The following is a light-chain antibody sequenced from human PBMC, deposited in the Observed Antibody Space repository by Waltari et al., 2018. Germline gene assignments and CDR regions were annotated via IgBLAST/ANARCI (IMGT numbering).Light chain of an antibody. Sequence: EIVMTQSPATLSGSPGERATLSCRASQSVRNNLVWYQQKPGQAPRLLIYGASTRVTGIPARFSGSGSGTEFTLTISSLQSEDFAFYYCQQYNNWPPWTFGQGTKVEIK. CDR2: GAS. J-gene: IGKJ1*01. CDR3: QQYNNWPPWT. CDR1: QSVRNN. V-gene: IGKV3-15*01.